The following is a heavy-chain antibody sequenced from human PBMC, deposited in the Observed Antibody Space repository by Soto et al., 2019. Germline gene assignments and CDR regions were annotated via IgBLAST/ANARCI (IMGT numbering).Heavy chain of an antibody. V-gene: IGHV1-69*12. CDR2: IMPIFGGP. CDR3: ACSFMMSGISNYYYGMDV. D-gene: IGHD3-16*01. J-gene: IGHJ6*02. CDR1: GGIFSDFS. Sequence: QVQLVQSGAEVKKPGSSLKVSCKASGGIFSDFSFSWVRQAPGQGLEWMGGIMPIFGGPDYAQRFRGSVPITADAVTRTAFMELIVLTSEDTATYYCACSFMMSGISNYYYGMDVWGQGTTVTVSS.